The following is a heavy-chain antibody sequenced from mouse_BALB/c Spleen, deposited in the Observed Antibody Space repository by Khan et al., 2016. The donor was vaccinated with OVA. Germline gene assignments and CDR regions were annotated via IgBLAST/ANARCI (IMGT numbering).Heavy chain of an antibody. J-gene: IGHJ2*01. CDR1: GYRFTSYI. D-gene: IGHD4-1*01. Sequence: VQLQQSGPELVKPGTSVKMSCKASGYRFTSYIIHWVKQKPGQGLEWIGYINPYNGATKYNEKFKGKAILTSDKSSNTAYMELSSLTSEDSAVYYCARGNWQSYYFDYWGQGTTLTVSS. CDR3: ARGNWQSYYFDY. V-gene: IGHV1S136*01. CDR2: INPYNGAT.